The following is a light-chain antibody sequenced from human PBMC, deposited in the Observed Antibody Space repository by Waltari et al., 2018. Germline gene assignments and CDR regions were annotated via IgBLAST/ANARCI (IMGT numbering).Light chain of an antibody. Sequence: EVVMTQSPATLPVSPGERATLSCRASQSVNGDLAWYQQRPGQAPRLLIHDASTRATGIPVRFSGSGSGTEFTLTISSLQSEDSAIYCCQQYNNWPPTFGGGTKVEIK. V-gene: IGKV3-15*01. CDR1: QSVNGD. CDR2: DAS. CDR3: QQYNNWPPT. J-gene: IGKJ4*01.